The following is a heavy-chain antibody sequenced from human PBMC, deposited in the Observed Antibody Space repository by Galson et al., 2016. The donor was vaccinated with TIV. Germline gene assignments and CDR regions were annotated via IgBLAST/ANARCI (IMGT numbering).Heavy chain of an antibody. J-gene: IGHJ4*02. D-gene: IGHD3-3*01. CDR1: GFSLSTYGMS. CDR3: ARAPISILGLATSYYFDY. Sequence: PALVKPTQTLTLTCTFSGFSLSTYGMSVGWIRQPPGKALEWLARIDWDDDKFYNSSLKTRLTISKDISRNQVVLTMTNTDPVDTATYYCARAPISILGLATSYYFDYWGQGTLVTVSS. V-gene: IGHV2-70*17. CDR2: IDWDDDK.